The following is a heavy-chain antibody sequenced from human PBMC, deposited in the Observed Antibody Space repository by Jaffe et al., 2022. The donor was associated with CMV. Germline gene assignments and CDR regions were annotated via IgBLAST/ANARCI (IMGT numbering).Heavy chain of an antibody. J-gene: IGHJ2*01. CDR2: ISSSGSTI. Sequence: EVQLVESGGGLVQPGGSLRLSCAASGFTFSSYEMNWVRQAPGKGLEWVSYISSSGSTIYYADSVKGRFTISRDNAKNSLYLQMNSLRAEDTAVYYCAGGRSMATICLVCSPRYWYFDLWGRGTLVTVSS. CDR1: GFTFSSYE. CDR3: AGGRSMATICLVCSPRYWYFDL. V-gene: IGHV3-48*03. D-gene: IGHD5-12*01.